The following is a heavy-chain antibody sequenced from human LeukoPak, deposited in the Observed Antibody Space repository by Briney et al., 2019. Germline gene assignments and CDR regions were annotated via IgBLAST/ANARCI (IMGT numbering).Heavy chain of an antibody. V-gene: IGHV3-9*01. Sequence: GGSLRLSCSASGFTFDNYAMHWVRQAPMKGLEWVASINWRSDEIGYADSVKGRFTISRDNAKNSLYLQMNSLRAEDTAVYYCATLLLVCEACHNDYWGQGTLVTVSS. CDR2: INWRSDEI. D-gene: IGHD3-10*01. CDR3: ATLLLVCEACHNDY. J-gene: IGHJ4*02. CDR1: GFTFDNYA.